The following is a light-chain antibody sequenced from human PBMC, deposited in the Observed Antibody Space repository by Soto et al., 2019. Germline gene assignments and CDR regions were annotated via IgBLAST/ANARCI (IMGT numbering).Light chain of an antibody. CDR2: DAS. Sequence: DSQMAQYHTSLSASVGDRVTITCQSSQDISNYLNWYQQKPGKAPKLLIYDASNLETGVPSRFSGSGSGTDFTFTISCLQPEDIATYYCQQYDNRPPAFGQGTRLEI. CDR1: QDISNY. V-gene: IGKV1-33*01. CDR3: QQYDNRPPA. J-gene: IGKJ5*01.